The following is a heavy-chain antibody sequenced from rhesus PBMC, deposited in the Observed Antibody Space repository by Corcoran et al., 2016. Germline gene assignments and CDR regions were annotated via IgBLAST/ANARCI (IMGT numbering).Heavy chain of an antibody. J-gene: IGHJ4*01. V-gene: IGHV4-160*01. CDR1: GGSISSNY. D-gene: IGHD2-2*01. Sequence: QVQLQESGPGLVKPSETLSLTCAVSGGSISSNYWSWIRHAPGKGLEWIGRVYGSGGRTDYNPSLKSRVTISTDTSKNQFSLKLSSVTAADTAVYYCARDGDEGYFDYWGQGVLVTVSS. CDR2: VYGSGGRT. CDR3: ARDGDEGYFDY.